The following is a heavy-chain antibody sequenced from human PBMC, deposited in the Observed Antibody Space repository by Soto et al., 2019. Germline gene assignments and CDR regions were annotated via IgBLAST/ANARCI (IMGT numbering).Heavy chain of an antibody. J-gene: IGHJ4*02. CDR1: GDSMTGHY. Sequence: QVQLQESGPGLVKPSETLSLTCIVSGDSMTGHYWSGVRQSPEERMEGIGWLYYTGYTMYKPPFMRRGTMSVDTSKNQFSLNLGSVSAADTAVYYCARLPGLENNPPFDSWGQGALVVVSS. V-gene: IGHV4-59*08. D-gene: IGHD3-3*01. CDR3: ARLPGLENNPPFDS. CDR2: LYYTGYT.